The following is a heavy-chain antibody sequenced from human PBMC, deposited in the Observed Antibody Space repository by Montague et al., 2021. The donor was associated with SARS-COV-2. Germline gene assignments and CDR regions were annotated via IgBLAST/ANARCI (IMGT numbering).Heavy chain of an antibody. J-gene: IGHJ4*02. D-gene: IGHD2-8*02. CDR3: ARVPDSDTYWSGDD. Sequence: SETLSLTCTVSGGSISSTSYYWGWVRQPPGKGLEWIGSIYHSGSAYYNPSLKSRVTISIDTSKNQFSLKLNSVTAADTAVYYCARVPDSDTYWSGDDWGQGTLVTVSS. CDR1: GGSISSTSYY. CDR2: IYHSGSA. V-gene: IGHV4-39*07.